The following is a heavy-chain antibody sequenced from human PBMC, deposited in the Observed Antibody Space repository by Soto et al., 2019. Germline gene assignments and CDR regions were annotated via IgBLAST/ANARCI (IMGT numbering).Heavy chain of an antibody. D-gene: IGHD6-6*01. V-gene: IGHV3-23*01. CDR3: AISSSSFSNYYAMDV. J-gene: IGHJ6*02. CDR2: ITGTGTST. Sequence: GGSLRLSCAASGFTFRSYAMSWVRQAPGKGLEWVATITGTGTSTYFADSVKGRFTISRDNSRNTLYLQLNSLRAEDTAVYYCAISSSSFSNYYAMDVWGQGTTVTVSS. CDR1: GFTFRSYA.